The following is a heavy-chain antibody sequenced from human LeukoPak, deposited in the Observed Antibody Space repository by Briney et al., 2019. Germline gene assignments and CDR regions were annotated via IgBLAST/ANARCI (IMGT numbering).Heavy chain of an antibody. CDR1: GGSISSYY. CDR3: ARSSDSSGYYSAPDAFDI. D-gene: IGHD3-22*01. CDR2: IYYSGST. J-gene: IGHJ3*02. Sequence: SETLSLTCTVSGGSISSYYWSWIRQPPGKGLEWIGYIYYSGSTNYNPSLKSRVTISVDTSKNQFSLKLSSGTAADTAVYYCARSSDSSGYYSAPDAFDIWGQGTMVTVSS. V-gene: IGHV4-59*01.